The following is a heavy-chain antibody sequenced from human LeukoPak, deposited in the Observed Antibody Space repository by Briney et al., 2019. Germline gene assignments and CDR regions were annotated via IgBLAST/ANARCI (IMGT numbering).Heavy chain of an antibody. J-gene: IGHJ4*02. Sequence: ASVKVSCKGSGYNLDRYGVSWVRQAPGQGLEWVGWISTYNGNTFYAQKFEGRVTMTTDTSTNTVYMDLRSLRSDDTAVYYCARDLEHCRNIICSNSAYWGQGTLVTVSS. V-gene: IGHV1-18*04. CDR3: ARDLEHCRNIICSNSAY. D-gene: IGHD2-2*01. CDR2: ISTYNGNT. CDR1: GYNLDRYG.